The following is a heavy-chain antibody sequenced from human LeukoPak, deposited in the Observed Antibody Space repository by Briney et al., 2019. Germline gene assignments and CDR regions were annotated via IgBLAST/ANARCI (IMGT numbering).Heavy chain of an antibody. V-gene: IGHV4-4*02. J-gene: IGHJ4*02. CDR3: ARGSKSPGYHSSGYFDS. CDR1: GGSISSSNW. D-gene: IGHD3-22*01. CDR2: IYHSGST. Sequence: MPSETLSLTCAVCGGSISSSNWWGWVRQSPGKGLEWIGEIYHSGSTNYNPSLKSRVTISVDKSKNQFSLNLSSVTAADTAVYYCARGSKSPGYHSSGYFDSWGQGTLVTVSS.